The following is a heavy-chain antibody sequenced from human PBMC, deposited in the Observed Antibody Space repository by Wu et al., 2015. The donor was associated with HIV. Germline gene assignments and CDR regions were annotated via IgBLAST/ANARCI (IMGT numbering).Heavy chain of an antibody. J-gene: IGHJ4*02. CDR3: ARHHGPGSSDQAFDY. CDR2: LNPSGGRR. CDR1: GYIFTSYS. V-gene: IGHV1-46*01. Sequence: QVQLVQSGAEVKEPGASVKVSCKASGYIFTSYSVHWVRQAPGQGLEWVGTLNPSGGRRRNAQKFRDRVFMTRDMSTNTVYMELKRLTSEDSAVYYCARHHGPGSSDQAFDYWGQGTLVIVSS. D-gene: IGHD3-10*01.